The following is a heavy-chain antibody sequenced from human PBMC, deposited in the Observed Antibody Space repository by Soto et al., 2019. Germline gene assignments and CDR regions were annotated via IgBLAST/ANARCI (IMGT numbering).Heavy chain of an antibody. CDR1: EFTFRSYC. J-gene: IGHJ5*02. CDR3: ARSGYCNSTKCYNWFDP. Sequence: PGVSMRLSCAASEFTFRSYCIHWVRQDPGKGLVWVSRIDGDGSSTTYADSVKGRFTISRDNAKNTVYLQMSSLKAEDTAVYYCARSGYCNSTKCYNWFDPWGQGTRVTVSS. D-gene: IGHD2-2*01. CDR2: IDGDGSST. V-gene: IGHV3-74*01.